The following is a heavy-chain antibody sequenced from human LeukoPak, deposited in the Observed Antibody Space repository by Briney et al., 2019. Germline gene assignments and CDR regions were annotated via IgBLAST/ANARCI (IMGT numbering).Heavy chain of an antibody. Sequence: GGSLRLSCAASGFTFSSYAMSWVRQAPGKGLEWVSAISGSGGSTYYADSVKGRFTISRDNSKNTLYLQMNSLRAEDTAVHYCAKGVEYSGSSEFDYWGQGTLVTVSS. CDR3: AKGVEYSGSSEFDY. D-gene: IGHD1-26*01. V-gene: IGHV3-23*01. CDR2: ISGSGGST. CDR1: GFTFSSYA. J-gene: IGHJ4*02.